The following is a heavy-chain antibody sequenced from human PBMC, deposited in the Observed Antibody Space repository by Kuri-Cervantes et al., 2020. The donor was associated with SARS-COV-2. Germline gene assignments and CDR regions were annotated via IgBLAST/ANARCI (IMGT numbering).Heavy chain of an antibody. CDR2: ISGSGDDT. J-gene: IGHJ5*02. Sequence: GESLKISCAASGLSFSNYAMGWVRQAPGKGLEWVSSISGSGDDTHYADSVKGRFTISRDNSKNTLYLQMNSLRAEDTAVYYCAKGGSILATINRWASSWGQGTLGTVSS. CDR3: AKGGSILATINRWASS. D-gene: IGHD5-12*01. CDR1: GLSFSNYA. V-gene: IGHV3-23*01.